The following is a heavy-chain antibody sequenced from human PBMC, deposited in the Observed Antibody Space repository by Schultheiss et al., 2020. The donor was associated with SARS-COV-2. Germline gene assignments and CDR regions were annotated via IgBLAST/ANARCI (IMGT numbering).Heavy chain of an antibody. CDR2: ISWNSGSI. CDR1: GFTFDDYA. CDR3: AKGRSYGNYYYMDV. V-gene: IGHV3-9*01. Sequence: SLKISCAASGFTFDDYAMHWVRQAPGKGLEWVSGISWNSGSIGYADSVKGRFTISRDNAKNSLYLQMNSLRAEDTALYYCAKGRSYGNYYYMDVWGKGTTVTVSS. D-gene: IGHD3-10*01. J-gene: IGHJ6*03.